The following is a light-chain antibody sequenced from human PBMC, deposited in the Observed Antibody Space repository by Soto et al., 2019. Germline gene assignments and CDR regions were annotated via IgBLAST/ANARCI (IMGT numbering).Light chain of an antibody. CDR1: QSVSSSH. CDR3: QHYGDSAWT. J-gene: IGKJ1*01. V-gene: IGKV3-20*01. CDR2: GAS. Sequence: EIVLTQSAGTLSLSPGERATLSCRASQSVSSSHLAWYQQKPGQAPRLLISGASNRATGIPDRFSGSGSGTDFILIISRLEPEDFAVYYCQHYGDSAWTFGQGTKV.